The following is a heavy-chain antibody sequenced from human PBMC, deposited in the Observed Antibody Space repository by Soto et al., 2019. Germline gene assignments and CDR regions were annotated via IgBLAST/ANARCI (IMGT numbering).Heavy chain of an antibody. J-gene: IGHJ6*02. D-gene: IGHD3-16*01. CDR3: ARPHLDRPTYYGLDV. V-gene: IGHV3-48*02. Sequence: GGSLRLSCAASGFTLSAYSMNWVRQAPGKGLEWISFINSGSYTIYYGDSVKGRFTISRENAKNALYLQMNSLRDDDTAVYYCARPHLDRPTYYGLDVWGQGTTVTVSS. CDR2: INSGSYTI. CDR1: GFTLSAYS.